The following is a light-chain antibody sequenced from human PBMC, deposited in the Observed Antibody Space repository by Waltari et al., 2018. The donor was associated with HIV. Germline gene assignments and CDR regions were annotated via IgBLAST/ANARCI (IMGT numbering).Light chain of an antibody. V-gene: IGLV2-23*01. CDR1: SSDVGSYNL. J-gene: IGLJ2*01. CDR3: CSYAGDSTLV. Sequence: QSALTQPASVSGSPGQSITISCTGTSSDVGSYNLVSWYQQHPGKAPKLMIFEGSKRPSGVSSRLSASKAGNTASLTTSVLQAEDGAEYCCCSYAGDSTLVLGGGTKLTVL. CDR2: EGS.